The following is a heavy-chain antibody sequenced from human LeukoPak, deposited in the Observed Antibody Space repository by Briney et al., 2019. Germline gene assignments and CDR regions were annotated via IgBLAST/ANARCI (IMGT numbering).Heavy chain of an antibody. V-gene: IGHV3-7*05. Sequence: GGSLRLSCAASGFTFSSYAMHWVRQAPGKGLEWVANIKQDGSEKYYVDSVKGRFTISRDNAKRSLYLQMNILRAEDTAVYYCARVYYYDSAFSHWGQGTLVTVSS. CDR2: IKQDGSEK. D-gene: IGHD3-22*01. CDR1: GFTFSSYA. J-gene: IGHJ4*02. CDR3: ARVYYYDSAFSH.